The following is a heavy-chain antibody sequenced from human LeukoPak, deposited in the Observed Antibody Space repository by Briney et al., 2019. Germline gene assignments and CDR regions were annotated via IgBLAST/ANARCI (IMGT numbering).Heavy chain of an antibody. CDR3: ARLDYYDSSGYYFLDY. CDR1: EYSFPNYC. V-gene: IGHV5-51*01. CDR2: IYPGDPDT. D-gene: IGHD3-22*01. Sequence: GESLKISCKHSEYSFPNYCIGWVRQMPGKGLEWMGIIYPGDPDTRYSPSFQGQVTISADKSISTAYLQWSSLKASDTAMYYCARLDYYDSSGYYFLDYWGQGTLVTVSS. J-gene: IGHJ4*02.